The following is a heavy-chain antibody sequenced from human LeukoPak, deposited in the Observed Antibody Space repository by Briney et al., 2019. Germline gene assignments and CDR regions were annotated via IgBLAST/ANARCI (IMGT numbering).Heavy chain of an antibody. Sequence: GGSLRLSCAASGFTFSDYYMSWIRQAPGKGLEWASYISDSSSYTDYADSVKGRFTISRDNSKNSLYLQMNSLRAEDTAVYYCARRYTGYGILDYWGQGTLVTVSS. D-gene: IGHD5-12*01. CDR3: ARRYTGYGILDY. CDR1: GFTFSDYY. J-gene: IGHJ4*02. CDR2: ISDSSSYT. V-gene: IGHV3-11*03.